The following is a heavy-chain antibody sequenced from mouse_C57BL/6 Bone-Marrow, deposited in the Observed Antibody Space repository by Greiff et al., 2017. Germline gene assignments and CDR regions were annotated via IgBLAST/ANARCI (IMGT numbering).Heavy chain of an antibody. CDR3: TGRWLSAY. D-gene: IGHD2-3*01. CDR1: GFNIKDDY. CDR2: IDPENGDT. Sequence: EVQLQQSGAELVRPGASVKLSCTASGFNIKDDYMHWVKQRPEQGLEWIGWIDPENGDTEYASKFQGKATITADTSSNTAYLQLSSLTSEDTAVYYCTGRWLSAYWGQGTLVTVSA. J-gene: IGHJ3*01. V-gene: IGHV14-4*01.